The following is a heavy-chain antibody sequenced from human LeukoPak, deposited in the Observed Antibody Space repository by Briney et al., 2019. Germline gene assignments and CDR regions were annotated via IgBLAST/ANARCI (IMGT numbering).Heavy chain of an antibody. Sequence: SETLSLTCTVSGGSISSYYWSWIRQPAGKGLEWIGRIYTSGSTNYNPSLKSRVTMSVDTSKNQFSLKLSSVTAADTAVYYCARETSSGWYRAFDIWGQGTMVTVSS. V-gene: IGHV4-4*07. CDR1: GGSISSYY. J-gene: IGHJ3*02. CDR2: IYTSGST. D-gene: IGHD6-19*01. CDR3: ARETSSGWYRAFDI.